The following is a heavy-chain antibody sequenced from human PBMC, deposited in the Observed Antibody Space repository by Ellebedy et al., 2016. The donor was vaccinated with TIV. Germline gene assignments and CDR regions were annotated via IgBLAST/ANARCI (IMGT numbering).Heavy chain of an antibody. CDR1: GFTFSGYW. J-gene: IGHJ5*02. Sequence: GESLKISCAASGFTFSGYWMHWVRQAPGKGLAWVSRINTDGSTTTNADSVKGRFTISRDNAKNTLYLQMNSLRAEDTAVYYCAKEKVMVTAIFPTNWFDPWGQGTLVTVSS. CDR2: INTDGSTT. D-gene: IGHD2-21*02. V-gene: IGHV3-74*01. CDR3: AKEKVMVTAIFPTNWFDP.